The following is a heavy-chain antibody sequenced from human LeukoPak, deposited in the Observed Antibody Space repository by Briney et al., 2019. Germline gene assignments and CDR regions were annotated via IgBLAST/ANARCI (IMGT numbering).Heavy chain of an antibody. CDR2: ISSSGSTI. J-gene: IGHJ1*01. V-gene: IGHV3-48*04. CDR3: ARDFGDTSDTYFQH. Sequence: GGSLRLSCAASGFTFSSYSMNWVRQAPGKGLEWVSYISSSGSTIYYADSVKGRFTISRDNAKNSLYLQMNSLRADDTAVYYCARDFGDTSDTYFQHWGQGTLVTVSS. CDR1: GFTFSSYS. D-gene: IGHD3-22*01.